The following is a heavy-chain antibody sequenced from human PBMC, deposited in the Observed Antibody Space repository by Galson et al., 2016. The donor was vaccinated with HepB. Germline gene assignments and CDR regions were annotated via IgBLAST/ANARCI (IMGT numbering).Heavy chain of an antibody. CDR2: VWSDGNKK. CDR3: ARVRNRGVGAFDI. D-gene: IGHD3-10*01. J-gene: IGHJ3*02. CDR1: GFSFSDYG. Sequence: SLRLSCAASGFSFSDYGMHWVRQAPGKGLEWVAVVWSDGNKKDYGDSVKGRFTISRDNFQNTLYLHMNSLGAEDTAVYYCARVRNRGVGAFDIWGQGTMVTVSS. V-gene: IGHV3-33*01.